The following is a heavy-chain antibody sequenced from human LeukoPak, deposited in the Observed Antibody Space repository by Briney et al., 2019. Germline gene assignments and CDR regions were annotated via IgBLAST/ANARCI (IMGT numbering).Heavy chain of an antibody. CDR1: GGSISSYY. Sequence: KPSETXSXXCTVSGGSISSYYWSWIRQPPGKGLEWIGYIYYSGSTNYNPSLKSRVTISVDTSKNQFSLKLSSVTAADTAVYYCARHSDYYGSGSYLFYFDYWGQGTLVTVSS. V-gene: IGHV4-59*08. D-gene: IGHD3-10*01. J-gene: IGHJ4*02. CDR2: IYYSGST. CDR3: ARHSDYYGSGSYLFYFDY.